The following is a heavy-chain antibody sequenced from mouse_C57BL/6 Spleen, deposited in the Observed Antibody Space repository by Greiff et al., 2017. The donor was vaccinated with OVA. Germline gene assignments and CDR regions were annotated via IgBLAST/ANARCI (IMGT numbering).Heavy chain of an antibody. J-gene: IGHJ2*01. V-gene: IGHV5-9-1*02. CDR1: GFTFSSYA. Sequence: EVKLMESGAGLVKPGGSLKLSCAASGFTFSSYAMSWVSQTPEKRLEWVAYISSGGDYIYYAETVKGRFTISRDNARNTLYLQMSSLKSEDTAMYYCTREVSYYYGYWGQGATLTVSS. CDR3: TREVSYYYGY. CDR2: ISSGGDYI. D-gene: IGHD6-2*01.